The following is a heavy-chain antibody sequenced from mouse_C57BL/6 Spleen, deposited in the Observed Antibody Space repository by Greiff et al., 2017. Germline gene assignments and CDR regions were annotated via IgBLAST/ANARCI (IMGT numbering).Heavy chain of an antibody. CDR1: GYTFTSYW. J-gene: IGHJ3*01. CDR2: IDPSDSYT. CDR3: ALLWSFAY. V-gene: IGHV1-50*01. Sequence: QVQLQQPGAELVKPGASVKLSCKASGYTFTSYWKQWLKQRPGQGLGWIGEIDPSDSYTNYNQKFKGKATLTVDTSSSTAYMQVSSLTSEDSAVYYCALLWSFAYWGQGTLVTVSA. D-gene: IGHD2-1*01.